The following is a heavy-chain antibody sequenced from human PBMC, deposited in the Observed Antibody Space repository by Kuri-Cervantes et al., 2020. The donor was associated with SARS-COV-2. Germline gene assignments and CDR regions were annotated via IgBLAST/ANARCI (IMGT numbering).Heavy chain of an antibody. Sequence: GGSLRLSCAASEFTFSSYVMTWVRQAPGKGLEWVSSISVSGGSTYYANSVKGRFTISRDNSKNPLYLQMNSLRAEDTAVYYCAKALSGCAGDCPTRWGQGTLVTVSS. CDR3: AKALSGCAGDCPTR. J-gene: IGHJ4*02. D-gene: IGHD2-21*01. V-gene: IGHV3-23*01. CDR1: EFTFSSYV. CDR2: ISVSGGST.